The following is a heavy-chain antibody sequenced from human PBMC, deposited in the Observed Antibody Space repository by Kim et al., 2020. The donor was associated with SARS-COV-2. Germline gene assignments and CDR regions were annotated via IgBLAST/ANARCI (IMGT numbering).Heavy chain of an antibody. Sequence: GGSLRLSCAASGFTFSSYEMNWVRQAPGKGLEWVSYISSSGSTIYYADSVKGRFTISRDNAKNSLYLQMNSLRAEDTAVYYCARGGYSSGWYGTRGDWFDPWGQGTLVTVSS. V-gene: IGHV3-48*03. J-gene: IGHJ5*02. CDR1: GFTFSSYE. CDR2: ISSSGSTI. CDR3: ARGGYSSGWYGTRGDWFDP. D-gene: IGHD6-19*01.